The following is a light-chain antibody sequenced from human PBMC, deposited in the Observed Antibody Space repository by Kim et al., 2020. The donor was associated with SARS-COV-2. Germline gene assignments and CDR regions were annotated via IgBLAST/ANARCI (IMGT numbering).Light chain of an antibody. CDR1: QSVSSY. J-gene: IGKJ4*02. Sequence: EIVLTQSPATLSLSPGERATLSCRASQSVSSYLAWYQQKPGQAPRLLIYDVSHRATGIPARFSGSGSGTDFTLTINSLEPEDFALYYCQQRSNWPSTFGGGTKVDIK. V-gene: IGKV3-11*01. CDR3: QQRSNWPST. CDR2: DVS.